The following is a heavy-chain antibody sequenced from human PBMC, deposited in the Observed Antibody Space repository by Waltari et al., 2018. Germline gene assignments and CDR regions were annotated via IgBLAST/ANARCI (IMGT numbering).Heavy chain of an antibody. CDR1: GYSISSGYY. J-gene: IGHJ6*02. D-gene: IGHD3-16*01. Sequence: QVQLQESGPGLVKPSETLSLTCAVSGYSISSGYYWGWIRQPPGKGLEWIGSIYHSGSTYYNPSLKSRVTISVDTSKNQFSLKLSSVTAADTAVYYCARTSRDDYIWGRNYYYGMDVWGQGTTVTVSS. CDR3: ARTSRDDYIWGRNYYYGMDV. CDR2: IYHSGST. V-gene: IGHV4-38-2*01.